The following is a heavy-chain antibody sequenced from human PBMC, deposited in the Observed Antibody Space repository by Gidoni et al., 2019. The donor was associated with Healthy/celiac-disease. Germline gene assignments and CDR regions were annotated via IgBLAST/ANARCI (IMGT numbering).Heavy chain of an antibody. Sequence: EVQLVESGGGLVQPGGSLKLSCAASGFTFSGSAMHGVRQASGKGLEWVGRIISKATSYGTAYAASVKGRFTISRDDSKNTAYLQMNSLKTEDTAVYYCTSLCSGGSCYSGDYWGQGTLVTVSS. CDR2: IISKATSYGT. D-gene: IGHD2-15*01. CDR1: GFTFSGSA. CDR3: TSLCSGGSCYSGDY. V-gene: IGHV3-73*01. J-gene: IGHJ4*02.